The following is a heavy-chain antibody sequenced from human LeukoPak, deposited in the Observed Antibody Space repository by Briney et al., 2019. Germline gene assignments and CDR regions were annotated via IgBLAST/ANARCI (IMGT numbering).Heavy chain of an antibody. CDR2: INAYNANT. CDR3: ARESRPYYDSNSYYSYYYGMDV. Sequence: ASVKVSCKASGYTFTSYDINWVRQAPGQGLEWMGWINAYNANTKYAQNLQGRVTMTTDTSTSTAYMELGSLRSDDTAVYYCARESRPYYDSNSYYSYYYGMDVWGQGTTVTVSS. D-gene: IGHD3-22*01. V-gene: IGHV1-18*01. CDR1: GYTFTSYD. J-gene: IGHJ6*02.